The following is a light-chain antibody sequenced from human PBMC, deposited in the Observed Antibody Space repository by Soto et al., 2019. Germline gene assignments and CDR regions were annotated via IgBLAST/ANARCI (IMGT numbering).Light chain of an antibody. CDR2: EVS. V-gene: IGLV2-14*01. Sequence: QSALTQPASVSGSPGQSITISCTGTSSDVGGYNYVSWYQQHPGKAPKLMIYEVSNRPSGHSNRFSGSKSGNTASLTISGLQAEDEADYYCSSYTSSSTPVVFGGGTKLTVL. J-gene: IGLJ2*01. CDR3: SSYTSSSTPVV. CDR1: SSDVGGYNY.